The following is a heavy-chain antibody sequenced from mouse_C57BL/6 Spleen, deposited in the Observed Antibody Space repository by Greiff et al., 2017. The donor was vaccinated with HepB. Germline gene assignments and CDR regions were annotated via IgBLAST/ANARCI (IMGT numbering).Heavy chain of an antibody. Sequence: QVQLQQLGAELVMPGASVKLSCKASGYTFTSYWMHWVKQRPGQGLEWIGEIDPSDSYTNYNQKFKGKSTLTVDKSSSTAYMQLSSLTSEDSAVYYCARRAGLLRFYAMDYWGQGTSVTVSS. CDR1: GYTFTSYW. CDR3: ARRAGLLRFYAMDY. J-gene: IGHJ4*01. D-gene: IGHD2-3*01. V-gene: IGHV1-69*01. CDR2: IDPSDSYT.